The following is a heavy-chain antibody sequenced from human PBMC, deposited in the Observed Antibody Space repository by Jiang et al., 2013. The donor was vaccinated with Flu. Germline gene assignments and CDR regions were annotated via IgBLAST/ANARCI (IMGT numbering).Heavy chain of an antibody. D-gene: IGHD3-22*01. V-gene: IGHV4-59*02. CDR2: IYYQGNT. CDR3: ARFSSGPAVFDH. J-gene: IGHJ4*02. Sequence: SLTCTVSGGSVSGYYWSWIRQPPGKGLQWIGYIYYQGNTNYNPSLWSRATLSVDTSENQFSLKLTSVTAADTAVYYCARFSSGPAVFDHWGQGTLVAVSS. CDR1: GGSVSGYY.